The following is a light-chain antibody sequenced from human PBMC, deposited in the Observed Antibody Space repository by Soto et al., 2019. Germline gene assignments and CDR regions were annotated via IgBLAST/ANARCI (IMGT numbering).Light chain of an antibody. Sequence: EIVMTQSPATLSVSPGERATLSCRASRNINRKLAWYQQKPGQAPRLLISGASTRATGIPARFSGSGSGTEFTLIISSLQSEDFEVYYCQKYYDYPPLIFGGGTKVEIK. CDR3: QKYYDYPPLI. V-gene: IGKV3-15*01. J-gene: IGKJ4*01. CDR1: RNINRK. CDR2: GAS.